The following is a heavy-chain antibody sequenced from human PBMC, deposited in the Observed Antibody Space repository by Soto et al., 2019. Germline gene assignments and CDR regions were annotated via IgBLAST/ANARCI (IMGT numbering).Heavy chain of an antibody. CDR3: AREYYYESNGWLRPFDY. D-gene: IGHD3-22*01. V-gene: IGHV3-21*06. CDR1: GFTFSDYS. J-gene: IGHJ4*02. CDR2: SRRSSTLL. Sequence: GGSLRLSCAAYGFTFSDYSMNWVRQAPGNELEWVSSSRRSSTLLYYADSVKGRFTISRDTAKNSLYLQMNSLRAEDTAVYYCAREYYYESNGWLRPFDYWGKGTLVTVSS.